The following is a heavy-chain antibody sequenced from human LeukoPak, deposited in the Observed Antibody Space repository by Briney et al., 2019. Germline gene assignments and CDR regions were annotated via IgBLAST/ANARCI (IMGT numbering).Heavy chain of an antibody. CDR2: TYYWYTWYN. CDR1: GDRLQSNSGT. CDR3: ARRLTQYDCFDP. J-gene: IGHJ5*02. D-gene: IGHD2-2*01. V-gene: IGHV6-1*01. Sequence: SQTLSLPYAISGDRLQSNSGTWNWLKQSPSRGLEWLGRTYYWYTWYNEYAVSVRGRIPVNPDTSKNQFSLHLTAVAPEDTAVYYCARRLTQYDCFDPWGQGSLVTVSS.